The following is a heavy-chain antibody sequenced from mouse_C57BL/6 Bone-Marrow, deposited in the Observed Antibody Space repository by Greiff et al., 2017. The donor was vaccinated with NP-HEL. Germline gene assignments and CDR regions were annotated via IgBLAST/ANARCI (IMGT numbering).Heavy chain of an antibody. V-gene: IGHV1-80*01. D-gene: IGHD1-1*01. CDR1: GYAFSSYW. CDR3: ARSGTTVVRDYFDY. Sequence: VKVVESGAELVKPGASVKISCKASGYAFSSYWMNWVKQRPGKGLEWIGQIYPGDGDTNYNGKFKGKATLTADKSSSTAYMQLSSLTSEDSAVYFCARSGTTVVRDYFDYWGQGTTLTVSS. J-gene: IGHJ2*01. CDR2: IYPGDGDT.